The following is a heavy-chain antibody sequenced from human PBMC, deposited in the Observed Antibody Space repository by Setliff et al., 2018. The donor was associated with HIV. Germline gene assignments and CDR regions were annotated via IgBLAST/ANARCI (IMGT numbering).Heavy chain of an antibody. D-gene: IGHD6-13*01. CDR3: GGSSRWGFVY. CDR1: GGSLSDYY. V-gene: IGHV4-34*01. Sequence: SETLSLTCAVYGGSLSDYYWSWIRQPPGKELEWIGQINHSGSTIYNPSLKSRVTMSVDSSKNQFSLKLSSVTAADRAVYYCGGSSRWGFVYWGQGTLVTVSS. J-gene: IGHJ4*02. CDR2: INHSGST.